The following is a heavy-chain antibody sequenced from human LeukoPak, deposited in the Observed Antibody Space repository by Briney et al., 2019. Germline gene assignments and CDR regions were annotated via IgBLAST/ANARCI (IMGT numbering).Heavy chain of an antibody. J-gene: IGHJ4*02. CDR1: GGTFSSYA. CDR2: IDPNSGGT. Sequence: ASVKVSCKASGGTFSSYAISWVRQAPGQGLEWMGRIDPNSGGTNYAQKFRGRVTMTRDTSITTAYMELTGLRSDDTAVYYCARDSRVSGDYWGQGTLVTVSS. D-gene: IGHD5/OR15-5a*01. CDR3: ARDSRVSGDY. V-gene: IGHV1-2*06.